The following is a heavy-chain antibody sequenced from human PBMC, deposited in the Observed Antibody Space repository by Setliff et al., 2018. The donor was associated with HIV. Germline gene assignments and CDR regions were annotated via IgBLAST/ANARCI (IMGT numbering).Heavy chain of an antibody. CDR1: GGSISSSTYY. V-gene: IGHV4-39*01. Sequence: KASETLSLTCSVSGGSISSSTYYWGWIRQPPGKGLEWIGDIFYTGSTYYNPSLKSRVAISIDTSENRFSLRLNSVTAADTGVYYCARRGRDGVLIVFATGFDPWGQGTLVTVSS. D-gene: IGHD2-8*01. J-gene: IGHJ5*02. CDR3: ARRGRDGVLIVFATGFDP. CDR2: IFYTGST.